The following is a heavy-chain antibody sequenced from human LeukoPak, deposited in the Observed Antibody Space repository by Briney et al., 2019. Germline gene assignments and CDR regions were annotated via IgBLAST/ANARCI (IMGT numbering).Heavy chain of an antibody. CDR3: ARGHYSIVVVPAAKGTWFDP. J-gene: IGHJ5*02. V-gene: IGHV4-34*01. D-gene: IGHD2-2*01. Sequence: SETLSLTCAVYGGSLSGYYWSWIRQPPGKGLEWIGEINHSGSTNYNPSLKSRVTISVDTSKNQFSLKLSSVTAADTAVYYCARGHYSIVVVPAAKGTWFDPWGQGTLVTVSS. CDR2: INHSGST. CDR1: GGSLSGYY.